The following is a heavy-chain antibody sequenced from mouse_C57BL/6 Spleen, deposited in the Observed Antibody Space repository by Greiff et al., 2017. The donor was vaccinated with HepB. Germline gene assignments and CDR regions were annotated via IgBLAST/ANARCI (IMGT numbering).Heavy chain of an antibody. D-gene: IGHD2-1*01. V-gene: IGHV5-9*01. Sequence: EVKVVESGGGLVKPGGSLKLSCAASGFTFSSYTMSWVRQTPEKRLEWVATISGGGGNTYYPDSVKGRFTISRDNAKNTLYLQMSSLRSEDTALYYCARSYGNYYFDYWGQGTTLTVSS. J-gene: IGHJ2*01. CDR2: ISGGGGNT. CDR1: GFTFSSYT. CDR3: ARSYGNYYFDY.